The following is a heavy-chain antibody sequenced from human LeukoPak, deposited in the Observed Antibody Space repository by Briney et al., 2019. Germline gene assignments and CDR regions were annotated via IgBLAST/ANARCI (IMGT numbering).Heavy chain of an antibody. J-gene: IGHJ4*02. D-gene: IGHD3-9*01. CDR2: ISAYNGNT. V-gene: IGHV1-18*01. Sequence: ASVKVSCKASGYTFTSYGISWVRQAPGQGLEWMGWISAYNGNTNYAQKLQRRVTMTTDTSTSTAYMELRSLRSDDTAVYYCARGGEVELRYFDWVPPFDYWGQGTLVTVSS. CDR1: GYTFTSYG. CDR3: ARGGEVELRYFDWVPPFDY.